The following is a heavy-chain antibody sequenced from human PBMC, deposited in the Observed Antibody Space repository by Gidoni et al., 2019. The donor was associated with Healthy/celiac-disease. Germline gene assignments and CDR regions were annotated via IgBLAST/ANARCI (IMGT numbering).Heavy chain of an antibody. Sequence: QEQLVQSGAEVKKPGAPVQVSCKASGYTFTSYYMHCVRQAPGQALEWMGIIKPRGGRRSYAQRFQGRVTMTRDTSTSTVYMELGSLRSEVTAVYYCARCHPHYDSSGYEIIDWYFDLWGRGTLVTVSS. J-gene: IGHJ2*01. CDR1: GYTFTSYY. CDR3: ARCHPHYDSSGYEIIDWYFDL. D-gene: IGHD3-22*01. V-gene: IGHV1-46*01. CDR2: IKPRGGRR.